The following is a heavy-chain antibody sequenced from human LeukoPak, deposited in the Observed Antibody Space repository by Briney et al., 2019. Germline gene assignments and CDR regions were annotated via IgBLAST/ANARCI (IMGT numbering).Heavy chain of an antibody. D-gene: IGHD3-22*01. V-gene: IGHV1-69*04. CDR3: ARAPYYYDSSAFYSIDY. Sequence: GSSVKVSCKASGGTFSSYAISWVRQAPGQGLEWMGRIIPILGIANYAQNFQGRVTITADKSTSTAYMELSSLRSEDTAVYYCARAPYYYDSSAFYSIDYWGQGTLVTVSS. CDR2: IIPILGIA. CDR1: GGTFSSYA. J-gene: IGHJ4*02.